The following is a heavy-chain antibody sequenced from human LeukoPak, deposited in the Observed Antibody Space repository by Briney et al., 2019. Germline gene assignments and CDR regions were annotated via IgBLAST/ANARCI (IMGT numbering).Heavy chain of an antibody. J-gene: IGHJ5*02. CDR1: GGTFSSYA. CDR2: IIPIFGTA. Sequence: SVKVSCKASGGTFSSYAISWVRQAPGQGLEWMGGIIPIFGTANYAQKFQGRVTITADESTSTAYMELSSLRSEDTAVYYCAREVRQLWLRSGWFDPWGQGTLVTVSS. CDR3: AREVRQLWLRSGWFDP. D-gene: IGHD5-18*01. V-gene: IGHV1-69*13.